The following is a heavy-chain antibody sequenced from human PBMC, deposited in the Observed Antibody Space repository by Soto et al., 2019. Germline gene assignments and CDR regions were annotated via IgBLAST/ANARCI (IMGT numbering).Heavy chain of an antibody. Sequence: QVQLVQSGAEVKKPGASVKVSCKASGYTFTSYGISWVRQAPGQGLEWMGWISAYNGNTNYAQKLQGRVTMTTDTSTSTAYVELRSLRSDDTAVYYCARIGWMGYSSGWDYWYFDLWGRGTLVTVSS. CDR2: ISAYNGNT. J-gene: IGHJ2*01. D-gene: IGHD6-19*01. V-gene: IGHV1-18*01. CDR1: GYTFTSYG. CDR3: ARIGWMGYSSGWDYWYFDL.